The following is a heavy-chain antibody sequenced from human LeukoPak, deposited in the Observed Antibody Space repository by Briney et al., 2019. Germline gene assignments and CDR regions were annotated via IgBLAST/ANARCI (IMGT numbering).Heavy chain of an antibody. J-gene: IGHJ5*02. V-gene: IGHV3-11*01. CDR2: ISSSGSTI. CDR3: ARAPSLRIAAAAGEWFDP. D-gene: IGHD6-13*01. Sequence: PGGSLRLSCAASGFTFSDYYMSWIRQAPGKGLEWVSYISSSGSTIYYADSVKGRFTISRDNAKNSLYLQMNSLRAEDTAVYYCARAPSLRIAAAAGEWFDPWGQGTLVTVSS. CDR1: GFTFSDYY.